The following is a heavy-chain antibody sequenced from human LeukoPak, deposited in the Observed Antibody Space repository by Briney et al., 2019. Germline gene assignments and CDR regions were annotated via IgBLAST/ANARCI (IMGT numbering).Heavy chain of an antibody. J-gene: IGHJ6*02. Sequence: GESLKISCKGSGYSFTSYWIGWVRQMPGKGLEWMGITYPGDSDTRYSPSFQGQVTISADKSISTAYLQWSSLKASDTAMYYCARRYYYGSGSSSGMDVWGQGTTVTVSS. CDR1: GYSFTSYW. CDR2: TYPGDSDT. CDR3: ARRYYYGSGSSSGMDV. V-gene: IGHV5-51*01. D-gene: IGHD3-10*01.